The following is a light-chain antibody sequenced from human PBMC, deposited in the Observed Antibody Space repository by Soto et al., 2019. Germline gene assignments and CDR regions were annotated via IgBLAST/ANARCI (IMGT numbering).Light chain of an antibody. CDR1: QSISSW. V-gene: IGKV3D-15*01. CDR2: GAS. Sequence: MTQSPSTLSASVGDRVTITCRASQSISSWLAWYQQKPGQAPRLLIYGASTRATGIPARFSGSGSGTEFTLSISSLQSEDSAVYYCQQYNNWPPITFGQGTRLEIK. J-gene: IGKJ5*01. CDR3: QQYNNWPPIT.